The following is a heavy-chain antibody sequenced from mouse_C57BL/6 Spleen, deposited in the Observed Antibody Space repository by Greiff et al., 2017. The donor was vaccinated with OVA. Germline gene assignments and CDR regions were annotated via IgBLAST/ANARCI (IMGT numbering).Heavy chain of an antibody. J-gene: IGHJ3*01. CDR2: INPGSGCT. CDR1: GFTFTNYV. Sequence: VMLVESGAELVRPGASVKVSCTASGFTFTNYVMEWVKQRPGQGLEWIGVINPGSGCTYYHEKLKGKATLTADKSSSTAYMQLSSLTSEDSAVYYCALYNNYLAWFAYWGQGTLVTVSA. D-gene: IGHD2-5*01. V-gene: IGHV1-54*01. CDR3: ALYNNYLAWFAY.